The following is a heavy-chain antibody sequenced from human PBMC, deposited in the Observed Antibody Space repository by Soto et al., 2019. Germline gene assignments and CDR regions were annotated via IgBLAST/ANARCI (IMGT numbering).Heavy chain of an antibody. J-gene: IGHJ6*02. Sequence: QVQLLETGGDVVQPGRSLRLSCVASGFSFGSYPMHWVRQAPGKGLEWLAVISSDGSEKFHAESVQGRFTISRGNSKRALYLQMTTLYPEDSAVYHCATSSSYTAMVRGVVKYMGLDVWGLGTRVTGS. V-gene: IGHV3-30-3*01. CDR1: GFSFGSYP. CDR3: ATSSSYTAMVRGVVKYMGLDV. CDR2: ISSDGSEK. D-gene: IGHD3-10*01.